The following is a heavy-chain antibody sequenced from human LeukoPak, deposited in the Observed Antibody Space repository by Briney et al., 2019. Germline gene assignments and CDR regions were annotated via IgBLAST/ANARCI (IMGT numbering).Heavy chain of an antibody. V-gene: IGHV2-5*02. D-gene: IGHD5-18*01. CDR1: GFSLTTDGVA. CDR3: AHSRYTYAYAFDS. Sequence: ESGPTLVKPTQTLTLTCSFSGFSLTTDGVAVGWISQPPGKALEWLALIYWDDDKRYSPSLQSRLTINRDTFENRVVLTMTNMDPVDTATYYCAHSRYTYAYAFDSWGLGILVTVSS. CDR2: IYWDDDK. J-gene: IGHJ4*02.